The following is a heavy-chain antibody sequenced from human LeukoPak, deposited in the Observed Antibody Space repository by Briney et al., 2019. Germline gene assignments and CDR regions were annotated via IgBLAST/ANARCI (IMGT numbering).Heavy chain of an antibody. Sequence: GGSLRLSCAASGFTFSSYSMNWVRQAPGKGLEWVSSISSSSSYIYYADSVKGRFTISRDNAKNSLYLQMNSLRAEDTAVYYCARDDIAANGRFDYWGQGTLATVSS. D-gene: IGHD6-6*01. CDR2: ISSSSSYI. V-gene: IGHV3-21*01. J-gene: IGHJ4*02. CDR3: ARDDIAANGRFDY. CDR1: GFTFSSYS.